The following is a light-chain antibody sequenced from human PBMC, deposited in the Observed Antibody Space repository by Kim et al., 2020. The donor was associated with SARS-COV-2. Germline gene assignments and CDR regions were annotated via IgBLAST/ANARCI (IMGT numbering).Light chain of an antibody. V-gene: IGKV3-15*01. CDR3: QQYSHWPPYT. Sequence: SPAERITLSGRASQSVDTNLAWYQQNPGQAPTLIIYGASTRATDIPARFSGSGSGTEFTLIVSSLQSEDFAVYYCQQYSHWPPYTFGQGTKVDIK. CDR2: GAS. J-gene: IGKJ2*01. CDR1: QSVDTN.